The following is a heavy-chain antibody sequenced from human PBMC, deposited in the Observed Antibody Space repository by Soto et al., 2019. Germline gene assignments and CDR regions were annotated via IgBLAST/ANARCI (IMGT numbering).Heavy chain of an antibody. D-gene: IGHD6-6*01. Sequence: QVQLVESGGGVVQPGRSLRLSCAASGFTFSSYAMYWVRQAPGKGLEWVAVISYDEGNKYYADSVKGRFTISRDNSKNVVFLQMNILRTEDTAVYYCARGYSSSGGYFDYWGQGTLVSVSS. CDR2: ISYDEGNK. CDR3: ARGYSSSGGYFDY. CDR1: GFTFSSYA. V-gene: IGHV3-30-3*01. J-gene: IGHJ4*02.